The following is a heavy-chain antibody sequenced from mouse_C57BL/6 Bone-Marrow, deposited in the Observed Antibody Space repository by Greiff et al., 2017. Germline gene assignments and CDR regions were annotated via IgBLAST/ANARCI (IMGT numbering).Heavy chain of an antibody. J-gene: IGHJ4*01. V-gene: IGHV1-69*01. Sequence: QVQLQQPGAELVMPGASVKLSCKASGYTFTSYWMHWVKQRPGQGLEWIGEIDPSDSYTNYNQNVKGKSTLTVDKSSSTAYMQLSSLTSEDSAVYDCARGDGYYYAMDYWGQGTSVTVSS. CDR3: ARGDGYYYAMDY. CDR2: IDPSDSYT. CDR1: GYTFTSYW. D-gene: IGHD2-3*01.